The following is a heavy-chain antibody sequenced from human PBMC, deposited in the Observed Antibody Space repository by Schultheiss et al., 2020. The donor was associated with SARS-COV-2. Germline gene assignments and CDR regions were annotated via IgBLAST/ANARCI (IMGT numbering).Heavy chain of an antibody. CDR2: SSSSSSYI. CDR3: ARGGCSSTSCYSHYGMDV. Sequence: GESLKISCAASGFTFSSYSMNWVRQAPGKGLEWVSSSSSSSSYIYYADSVKGRFTISRDNAKNSLYLQMNSLRDEDTAVYYCARGGCSSTSCYSHYGMDVWGQGTTVTVSS. CDR1: GFTFSSYS. D-gene: IGHD2-2*02. J-gene: IGHJ6*02. V-gene: IGHV3-21*01.